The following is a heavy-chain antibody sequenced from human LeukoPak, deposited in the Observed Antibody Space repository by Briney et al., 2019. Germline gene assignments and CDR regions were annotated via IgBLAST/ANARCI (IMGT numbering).Heavy chain of an antibody. Sequence: PGGSLRLSCAASGFTFSSYSMNWVRQAPGKGLEWVSSISSSSSYIYYADSVKGRFTISRDNAKNSLYLQMNSLRAEDTAVYYCAGDTYNWNPGAFDIWGQGTMVTVSS. V-gene: IGHV3-21*01. CDR3: AGDTYNWNPGAFDI. CDR1: GFTFSSYS. CDR2: ISSSSSYI. J-gene: IGHJ3*02. D-gene: IGHD1-20*01.